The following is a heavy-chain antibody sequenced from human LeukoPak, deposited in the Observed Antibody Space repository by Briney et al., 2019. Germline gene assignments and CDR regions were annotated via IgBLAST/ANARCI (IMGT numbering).Heavy chain of an antibody. V-gene: IGHV3-33*01. J-gene: IGHJ3*02. CDR2: IWYDGSNK. D-gene: IGHD6-19*01. CDR1: GFTFSSYG. Sequence: GGSLRLSCAASGFTFSSYGMHWVRQAPGKGLEWVAVIWYDGSNKYYADSVKGRFTISRDNSKNTLYLQMNSLRAEDTAVYYCARAGQWLVPHDAFDIWGQGTMVTVSS. CDR3: ARAGQWLVPHDAFDI.